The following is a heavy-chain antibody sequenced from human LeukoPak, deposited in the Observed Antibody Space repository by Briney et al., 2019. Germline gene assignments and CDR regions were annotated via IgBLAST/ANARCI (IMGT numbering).Heavy chain of an antibody. CDR1: GFTFSSYA. D-gene: IGHD4-11*01. CDR2: ISGSGGST. CDR3: ANDQYSNYYYYMDV. Sequence: GGSLRLSCAVSGFTFSSYAMSWVRQAPGKGLEWVSAISGSGGSTYYADSVKGRFTISRDNSKNTLYLQMNSLRAEDTAVYYCANDQYSNYYYYMDVWGKGTTVTVSS. V-gene: IGHV3-23*01. J-gene: IGHJ6*03.